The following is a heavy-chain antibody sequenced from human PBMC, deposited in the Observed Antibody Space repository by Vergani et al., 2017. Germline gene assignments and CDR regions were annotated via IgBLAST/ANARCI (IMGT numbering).Heavy chain of an antibody. CDR2: IHPADSDT. CDR3: ASLYGRDSSGSKYFDY. Sequence: EVQLVQSGAEVKKPGESLKISCQISGYSFTNYWIGWVRQLPGKGLEWMGIIHPADSDTRYSPSLQGQVAISVDNSISTACLQRSSLRASDSAMYYCASLYGRDSSGSKYFDYWGQGTLVTVSS. V-gene: IGHV5-51*01. CDR1: GYSFTNYW. D-gene: IGHD3-22*01. J-gene: IGHJ4*02.